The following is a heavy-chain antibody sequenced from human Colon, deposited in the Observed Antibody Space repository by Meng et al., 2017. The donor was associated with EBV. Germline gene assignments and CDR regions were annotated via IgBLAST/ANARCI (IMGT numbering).Heavy chain of an antibody. D-gene: IGHD2-21*01. Sequence: QVPLQAAGTGLAKPSGTLSLTCAVPGGSISSSHWWTWVRQPPGKGLEWIGEVYHTGSTKYNPSLKSRLTISVDKSKNQFSLNLTSVTAADTAVYYCARVWQSLTAFFDSWGQGTLVTVSS. CDR3: ARVWQSLTAFFDS. V-gene: IGHV4-4*02. CDR2: VYHTGST. CDR1: GGSISSSHW. J-gene: IGHJ4*02.